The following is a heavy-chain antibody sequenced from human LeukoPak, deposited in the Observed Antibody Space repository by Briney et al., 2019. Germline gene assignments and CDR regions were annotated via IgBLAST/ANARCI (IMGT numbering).Heavy chain of an antibody. V-gene: IGHV3-21*01. CDR3: ARYYYDSSGYSYFDY. CDR2: ISSSSSYI. CDR1: GFTFSSYS. J-gene: IGHJ4*02. D-gene: IGHD3-22*01. Sequence: GGSLRLSCAASGFTFSSYSMNWVRQAPGKGLEWVSSISSSSSYIYYADSVKGRFTISRDNAKNSLYLQMNSLRAEGTAVYYCARYYYDSSGYSYFDYWGQGTLVTVSS.